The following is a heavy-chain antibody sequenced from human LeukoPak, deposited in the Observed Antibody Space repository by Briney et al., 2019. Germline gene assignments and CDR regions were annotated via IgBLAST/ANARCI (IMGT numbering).Heavy chain of an antibody. D-gene: IGHD2-15*01. CDR3: ARAVGYCSGGSCYLRGFDY. CDR2: IYYSGST. Sequence: SETLSLTCTVSGGSISSYYWSWIRQPPGKGLEWIGYIYYSGSTYYNPSLKSRVTISVDTSKNQFSLKLSSVTAADTAVYYCARAVGYCSGGSCYLRGFDYWGQGTLVTVSS. V-gene: IGHV4-59*12. J-gene: IGHJ4*02. CDR1: GGSISSYY.